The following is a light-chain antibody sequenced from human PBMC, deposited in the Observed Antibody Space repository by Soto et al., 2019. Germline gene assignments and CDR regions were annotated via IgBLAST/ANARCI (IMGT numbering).Light chain of an antibody. CDR3: QQYNTYPWT. V-gene: IGKV1-5*03. J-gene: IGKJ1*01. CDR2: KAS. Sequence: DIQITQSPSTLSASVGDRVTITCRASQSINNRLVWYQQKPGIAPILLIYKASSLQSGVPSRFSGSGSGTEYNFTISSLQPADFATYYCQQYNTYPWTFGHGTKVEI. CDR1: QSINNR.